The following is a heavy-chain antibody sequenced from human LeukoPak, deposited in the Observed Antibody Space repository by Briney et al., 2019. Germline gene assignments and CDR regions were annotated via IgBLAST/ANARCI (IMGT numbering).Heavy chain of an antibody. CDR1: GYTLTELS. CDR3: ATDNFDY. Sequence: ASVKVSCKVSGYTLTELSMHWVRQAPGKGLEWMGGFDPEDGEAIYAQKFQGRVTMTEDTSSDTAYMELNSLRSEDTAIYYCATDNFDYWGQGTLATVSS. J-gene: IGHJ4*02. V-gene: IGHV1-24*01. CDR2: FDPEDGEA.